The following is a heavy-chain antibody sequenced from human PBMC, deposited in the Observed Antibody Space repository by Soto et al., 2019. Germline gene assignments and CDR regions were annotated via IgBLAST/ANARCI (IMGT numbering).Heavy chain of an antibody. CDR2: IYYSGST. CDR3: ARHTPAISISDH. J-gene: IGHJ4*02. D-gene: IGHD2-15*01. CDR1: GGSISSSSYY. Sequence: QLQLQESGPGLVKPSETLSLTCTVSGGSISSSSYYWGWIRQPPGKGLEWIGSIYYSGSTYYNPSLKRRVTRSGDTSKNQFSLKLSSVTAADTAVYYCARHTPAISISDHWGQGTLVTVSS. V-gene: IGHV4-39*01.